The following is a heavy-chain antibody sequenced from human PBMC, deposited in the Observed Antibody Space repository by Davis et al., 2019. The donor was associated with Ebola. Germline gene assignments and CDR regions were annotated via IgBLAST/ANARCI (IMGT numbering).Heavy chain of an antibody. V-gene: IGHV1-18*01. Sequence: ASVKVSCKASGYTFTSYGISWVRQAPGQGLEWMGWISAYNGNTNYAQKLQGRVTMTTDTSTSTAYMELSRLRSDDTAVYYCAREAYGSGGYWPDYWGQGTLVTVSS. J-gene: IGHJ4*02. CDR2: ISAYNGNT. D-gene: IGHD3-10*01. CDR3: AREAYGSGGYWPDY. CDR1: GYTFTSYG.